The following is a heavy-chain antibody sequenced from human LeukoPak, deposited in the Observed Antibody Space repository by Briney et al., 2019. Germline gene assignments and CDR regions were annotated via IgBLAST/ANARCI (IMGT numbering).Heavy chain of an antibody. CDR3: ASSLGIVGATAFDY. V-gene: IGHV1-46*01. J-gene: IGHJ4*02. Sequence: ASVKVSCKASGYTFTSYYMHWVRQAPGQGLEWMGIINPSGGSTSYAQKFQGRVTMTRDMSTSTVYMELSSLRSEDTAVHYCASSLGIVGATAFDYWGQGTLVTVSS. CDR1: GYTFTSYY. CDR2: INPSGGST. D-gene: IGHD1-26*01.